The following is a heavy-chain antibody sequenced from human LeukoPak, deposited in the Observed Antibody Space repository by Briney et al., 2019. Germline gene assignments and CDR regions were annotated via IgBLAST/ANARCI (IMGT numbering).Heavy chain of an antibody. J-gene: IGHJ6*03. V-gene: IGHV1-69*06. CDR1: GGTFSSYA. CDR3: ARGPYLLYYYYDYMDV. D-gene: IGHD2-15*01. CDR2: VIPIFGTA. Sequence: ASVKVSCKASGGTFSSYAISWVRQAPGQGLEWMGGVIPIFGTANYAQKFQGRVTITADKSTSTAYMELSSLRSDDTAVYYWARGPYLLYYYYDYMDVWGKGTTVTISS.